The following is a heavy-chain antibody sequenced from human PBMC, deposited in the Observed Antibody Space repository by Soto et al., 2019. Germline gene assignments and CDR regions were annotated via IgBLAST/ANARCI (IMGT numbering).Heavy chain of an antibody. Sequence: SETLSLTCTVSGASISVHSYYWTWIRQPPGKGLEWIGSSYYSGTTYFNPSLKSRATISVDTSKNQFSLRLTSVTAADTAIYYCTRRYNWNDNYFEPWGPGALVTVSS. CDR3: TRRYNWNDNYFEP. CDR1: GASISVHSYY. D-gene: IGHD1-20*01. CDR2: SYYSGTT. V-gene: IGHV4-39*01. J-gene: IGHJ5*02.